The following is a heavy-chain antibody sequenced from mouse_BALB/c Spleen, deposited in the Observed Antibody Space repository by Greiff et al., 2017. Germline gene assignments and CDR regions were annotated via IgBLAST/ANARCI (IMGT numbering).Heavy chain of an antibody. CDR1: GFTFNTYA. J-gene: IGHJ2*01. V-gene: IGHV10-1*02. CDR3: VCDGFDY. Sequence: GGGLVQPKGSLKLSCAASGFTFNTYAMNWVRQAPGKGLEWVARIRSKSNNYATYYADSVKDRFTISRDDSQSMLYLQMNNLKTEDTAMYYCVCDGFDYWGQGTTLTVSS. CDR2: IRSKSNNYAT.